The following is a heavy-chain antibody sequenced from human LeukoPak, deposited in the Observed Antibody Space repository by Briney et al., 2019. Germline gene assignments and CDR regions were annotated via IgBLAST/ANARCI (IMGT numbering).Heavy chain of an antibody. CDR2: ICSGGST. D-gene: IGHD6-6*01. Sequence: GGSLRLSCAASGFTVSSNYMSWVRQAPGKGLEWVSVICSGGSTYYADSVKGRFTISRDNSKNTLYLQMNSLRAEDTAVYYCARDGGQLGPHFDYWGQGTLVTVSS. CDR3: ARDGGQLGPHFDY. CDR1: GFTVSSNY. J-gene: IGHJ4*02. V-gene: IGHV3-66*02.